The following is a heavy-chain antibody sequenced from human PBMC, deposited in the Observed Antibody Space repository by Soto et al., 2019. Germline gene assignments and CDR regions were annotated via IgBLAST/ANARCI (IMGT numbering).Heavy chain of an antibody. V-gene: IGHV3-66*01. CDR2: IYSGGST. J-gene: IGHJ4*02. Sequence: GGSLRLSCAASGFTVSSNYMSWVRQAPGKGLEWVSVIYSGGSTYYADSVKGRFTISRDNSKNTLYLQMNSLRAEDTAVYYCARYRGYCSSTSCYSFDYWGQGTLVTVSS. CDR1: GFTVSSNY. D-gene: IGHD2-2*01. CDR3: ARYRGYCSSTSCYSFDY.